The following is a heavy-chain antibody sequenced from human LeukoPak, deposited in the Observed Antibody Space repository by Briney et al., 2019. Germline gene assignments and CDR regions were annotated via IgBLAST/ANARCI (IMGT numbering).Heavy chain of an antibody. CDR1: GYTFTSYY. Sequence: GASVKVSCKASGYTFTSYYMHWVRQAPGQGLEWMGIINPSGGSTSYAQKFQGRVTMTTDTSTSTVFMELSSLRSENTALYYCARIEDSSGYYYHWGQGTLVTVSS. V-gene: IGHV1-46*01. D-gene: IGHD3-22*01. J-gene: IGHJ5*02. CDR3: ARIEDSSGYYYH. CDR2: INPSGGST.